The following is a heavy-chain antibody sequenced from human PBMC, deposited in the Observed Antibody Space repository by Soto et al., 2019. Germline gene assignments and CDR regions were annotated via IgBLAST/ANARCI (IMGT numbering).Heavy chain of an antibody. D-gene: IGHD2-15*01. V-gene: IGHV1-69*01. Sequence: QVKLVQSGAEVKKPGSSVKVSCRASGGTFSSYAISWVRQAPGQGLEWMGGSIPILGTANYAQKFQGRVTITADDSRSRSYMELSSLRSEDTAAYYCPRGQNSRYCSGGSSYCGLFDYCCQGTLVTVSS. CDR3: PRGQNSRYCSGGSSYCGLFDY. CDR2: SIPILGTA. J-gene: IGHJ4*02. CDR1: GGTFSSYA.